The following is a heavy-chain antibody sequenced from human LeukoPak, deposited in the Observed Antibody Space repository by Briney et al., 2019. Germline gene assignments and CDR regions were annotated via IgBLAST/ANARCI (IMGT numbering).Heavy chain of an antibody. CDR3: AGDAYYDFWSGYSGAFDI. D-gene: IGHD3-3*01. J-gene: IGHJ3*02. CDR1: GFTFSSYW. V-gene: IGHV3-7*01. Sequence: TGGSLRLSCAASGFTFSSYWMSWVRQAPGKGLEWVANIKQDGSEKYYVDSVKGRFTISRDNAKNSLYLQMNSLRAEDTAVYYCAGDAYYDFWSGYSGAFDIWGQGTMVTVSS. CDR2: IKQDGSEK.